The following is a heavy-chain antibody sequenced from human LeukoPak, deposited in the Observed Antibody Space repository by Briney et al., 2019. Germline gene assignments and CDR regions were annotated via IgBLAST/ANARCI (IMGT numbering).Heavy chain of an antibody. CDR3: ARYFDL. CDR2: ISWNSGSI. V-gene: IGHV3-9*01. CDR1: GFTFDDYA. Sequence: PGGSLRLSCAASGFTFDDYAMHWVRQAPGKGLEWVSGISWNSGSIGYADSVKGRFTISRDNAKNSLYLQMNSLRAEDTAVYYCARYFDLWGRGTLVTVSS. J-gene: IGHJ2*01.